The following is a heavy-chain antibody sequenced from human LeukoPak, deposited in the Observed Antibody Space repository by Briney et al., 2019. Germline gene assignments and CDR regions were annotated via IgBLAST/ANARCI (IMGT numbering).Heavy chain of an antibody. CDR1: GFTLSSYA. CDR2: ISGSGGST. CDR3: AKEGELLWFGELSSGVCDY. Sequence: GGSLRLSCAASGFTLSSYAMSWVRQAPGKGLEWVSAISGSGGSTYYADSVKGRFTISRDNSKNTLYLQMNSLGAEDTAVYYCAKEGELLWFGELSSGVCDYWGQGTLVTVSS. J-gene: IGHJ4*02. D-gene: IGHD3-10*01. V-gene: IGHV3-23*01.